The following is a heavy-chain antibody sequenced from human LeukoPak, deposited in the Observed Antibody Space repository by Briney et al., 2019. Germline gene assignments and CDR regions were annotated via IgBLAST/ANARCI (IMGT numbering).Heavy chain of an antibody. CDR1: GGSINSSFYY. V-gene: IGHV4-39*01. D-gene: IGHD5/OR15-5a*01. Sequence: PSETLSLTCTVSGGSINSSFYYWGWIRQPPGKGLEWIGSINYSGNTYYNPSLKSRVTISVDTSKNQFSLKLSSVTAADTAVYYCARRRFLRGPDVVNPFDYWGQGTLVTVSS. CDR2: INYSGNT. J-gene: IGHJ4*02. CDR3: ARRRFLRGPDVVNPFDY.